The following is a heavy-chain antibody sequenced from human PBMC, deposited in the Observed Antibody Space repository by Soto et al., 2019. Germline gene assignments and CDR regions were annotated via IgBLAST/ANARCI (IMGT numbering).Heavy chain of an antibody. D-gene: IGHD4-17*01. CDR1: GYTFTSYY. J-gene: IGHJ3*02. CDR3: ATAFHYGVTRDVFDI. V-gene: IGHV1-46*03. CDR2: INPSGGST. Sequence: GDSVKVSCKASGYTFTSYYMHWVRQAPGQGLEWMGIINPSGGSTSYAQKFQGRVTMTRDTSTSTVYMELSSLRSEDTAVYYCATAFHYGVTRDVFDIWGQGTMDIVS.